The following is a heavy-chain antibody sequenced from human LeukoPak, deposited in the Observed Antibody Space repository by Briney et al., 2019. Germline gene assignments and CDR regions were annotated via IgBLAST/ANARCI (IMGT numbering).Heavy chain of an antibody. Sequence: PSETLSLTCAVYGGSSSGYYWCWIRQPPGKGLEWIGEINHSGSTNYNTSLKSRGTISVDTSKNQFSLKLSSVTAADTAVYYCAREGYTSGSGWYEIYYYYGMDVWGQGTTVTVSS. CDR3: AREGYTSGSGWYEIYYYYGMDV. J-gene: IGHJ6*02. V-gene: IGHV4-34*01. D-gene: IGHD6-19*01. CDR1: GGSSSGYY. CDR2: INHSGST.